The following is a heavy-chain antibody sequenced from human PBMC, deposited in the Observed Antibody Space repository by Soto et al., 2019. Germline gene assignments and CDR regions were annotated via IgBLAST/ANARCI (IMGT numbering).Heavy chain of an antibody. CDR1: GFSLSTSGVG. J-gene: IGHJ4*02. D-gene: IGHD1-20*01. V-gene: IGHV2-5*02. CDR2: TYWDDDK. CDR3: AHRQRTVSFDY. Sequence: QITLKESGPTLVKPTQTLTLTCTFSGFSLSTSGVGVGWIRQPPGKALEWLAHTYWDDDKRYTPSLKSRLTSTKDNSKNPVVLTMTNMDPLETATYYCAHRQRTVSFDYWGQGTLVTVSS.